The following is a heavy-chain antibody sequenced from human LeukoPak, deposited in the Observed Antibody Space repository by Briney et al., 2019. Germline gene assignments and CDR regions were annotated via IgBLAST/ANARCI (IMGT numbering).Heavy chain of an antibody. CDR2: VHFSGST. Sequence: PSETLSLTCTVSGGSISSSSYYWSWIRQPPGKALEWVGYVHFSGSTNYNPSLKSRVLISLDTSKNEVSLKVNSVTAADTAIYYCARLAQLGYCSSTSCPAGVDAFDIWGQGTMVTVSS. CDR1: GGSISSSSYY. D-gene: IGHD2-2*01. J-gene: IGHJ3*02. CDR3: ARLAQLGYCSSTSCPAGVDAFDI. V-gene: IGHV4-61*05.